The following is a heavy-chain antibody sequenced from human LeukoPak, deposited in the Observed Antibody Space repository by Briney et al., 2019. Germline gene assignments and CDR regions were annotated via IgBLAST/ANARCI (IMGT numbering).Heavy chain of an antibody. CDR1: GFTFDDYA. CDR2: ISWNSGSI. D-gene: IGHD3-10*01. V-gene: IGHV3-9*01. J-gene: IGHJ4*02. CDR3: AKDFTPVWFGESEPTYYFDY. Sequence: GGSLRLSCAASGFTFDDYAMHWVRQAPGKGLEWVSGISWNSGSIGYADSVKGRFTTSRDNAKNSLYLQMNSLRAEDTALYYCAKDFTPVWFGESEPTYYFDYWGQGTLVTVSS.